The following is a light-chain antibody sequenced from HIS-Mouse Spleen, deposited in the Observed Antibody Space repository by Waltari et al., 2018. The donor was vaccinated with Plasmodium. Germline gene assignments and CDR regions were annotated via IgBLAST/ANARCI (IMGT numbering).Light chain of an antibody. J-gene: IGLJ3*02. CDR1: SLPKKY. Sequence: SYELPQPPSVSVSPGQTARITCSGTSLPKKYADWYQQKSGQAPVLVIYEDSKRPSGIPERFSGSSSGTMATLTISGAQVEDEADYYCYSTDSSGNHRVFGGGTKLTVL. V-gene: IGLV3-10*01. CDR3: YSTDSSGNHRV. CDR2: EDS.